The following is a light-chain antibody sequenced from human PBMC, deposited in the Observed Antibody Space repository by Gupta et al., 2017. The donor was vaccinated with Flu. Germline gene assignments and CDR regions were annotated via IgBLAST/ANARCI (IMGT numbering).Light chain of an antibody. CDR2: EVS. CDR1: SSDVGAYNY. CDR3: SSYAGSNNLV. Sequence: SSDVGAYNYVSWYQQHPGKAPKLMIYEVSKRPSGVPDRFSGSKSGNTASLTVSGLQAEDEADYYCSSYAGSNNLVFGGGTKLTVL. J-gene: IGLJ2*01. V-gene: IGLV2-8*01.